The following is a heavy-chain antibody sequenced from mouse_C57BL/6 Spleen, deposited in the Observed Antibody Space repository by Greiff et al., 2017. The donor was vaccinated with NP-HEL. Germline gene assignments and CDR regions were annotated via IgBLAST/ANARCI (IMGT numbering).Heavy chain of an antibody. CDR2: IYPGNSDT. V-gene: IGHV1-5*01. D-gene: IGHD1-1*01. CDR1: GYTFTSYW. CDR3: TSPFTTVVATDWYFDV. Sequence: VQLQQSGTVLARPGASVKMSCKTSGYTFTSYWMHWVKQRPGQGLEWIGAIYPGNSDTSYNQKFKGKAKLTAVTSASTAYMELSSLTNEDSAVYYCTSPFTTVVATDWYFDVWGTGTTVTVAS. J-gene: IGHJ1*03.